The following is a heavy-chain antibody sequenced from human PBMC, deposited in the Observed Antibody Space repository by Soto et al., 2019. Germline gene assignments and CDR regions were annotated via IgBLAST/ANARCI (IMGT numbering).Heavy chain of an antibody. D-gene: IGHD6-19*01. CDR1: GYTRTELS. CDR2: FDPEDGET. CDR3: ATDAGWQGRGVRYYYYGMDV. J-gene: IGHJ6*02. V-gene: IGHV1-24*01. Sequence: ASVKVSCNVSGYTRTELSMHWVRQAPGKGLEWMGGFDPEDGETIYAQKFQGRVTMTEDTSTDTAYMELSSLRSEDTAVYYCATDAGWQGRGVRYYYYGMDVWGQGTTVTAP.